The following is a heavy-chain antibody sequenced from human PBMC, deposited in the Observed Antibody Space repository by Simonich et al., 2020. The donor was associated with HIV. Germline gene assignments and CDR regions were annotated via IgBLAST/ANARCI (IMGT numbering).Heavy chain of an antibody. D-gene: IGHD6-13*01. V-gene: IGHV4-38-2*01. Sequence: QVQLQESGPGLVKPSETLSLTCAVSGYSISSGYYWGWIRQPPGKGLEWIGSIYHSGRTYYNPSLKSRVTISVDTSKIQFSLKLSSVTAADTAVYYCARVMQQQLDRYYYYGMDVWGQGTTVTVSS. CDR2: IYHSGRT. CDR1: GYSISSGYY. CDR3: ARVMQQQLDRYYYYGMDV. J-gene: IGHJ6*02.